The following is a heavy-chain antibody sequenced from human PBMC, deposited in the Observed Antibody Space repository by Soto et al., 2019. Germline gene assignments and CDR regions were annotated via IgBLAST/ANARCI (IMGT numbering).Heavy chain of an antibody. D-gene: IGHD2-2*01. V-gene: IGHV3-30-3*01. CDR2: ISYDGSNK. Sequence: GGSLRLSCAASGLTFSSYAMHWVRQAPGKGLEWVAVISYDGSNKYYADSVRGRFTISRDNSKNTLYLQMNSLRAEDTAVYYCARDSSPTGYCSSTSCQTDWFDPWGQGTLVTVSS. J-gene: IGHJ5*02. CDR1: GLTFSSYA. CDR3: ARDSSPTGYCSSTSCQTDWFDP.